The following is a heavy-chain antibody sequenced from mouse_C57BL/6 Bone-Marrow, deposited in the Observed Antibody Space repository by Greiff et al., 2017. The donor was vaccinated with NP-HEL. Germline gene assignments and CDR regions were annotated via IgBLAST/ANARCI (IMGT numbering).Heavy chain of an antibody. D-gene: IGHD3-1*01. J-gene: IGHJ4*01. CDR3: ARGLPAMDY. Sequence: QVQLQQPGAELVRPGTSVKLSCKASGYTFTSYWMHWVKQRPGQGLEWIGVIDPSDSYTNYNQKFKGKATLTVDTSSSTAYMQLSSLTSEDSAVYYCARGLPAMDYWGQGTSVTVSS. CDR2: IDPSDSYT. V-gene: IGHV1-59*01. CDR1: GYTFTSYW.